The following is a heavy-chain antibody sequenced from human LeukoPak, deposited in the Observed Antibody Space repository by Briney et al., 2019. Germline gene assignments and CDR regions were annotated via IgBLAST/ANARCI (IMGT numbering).Heavy chain of an antibody. CDR3: ARGYPFDC. CDR1: GGSIGSGDYY. V-gene: IGHV4-61*02. CDR2: VYGSGDT. J-gene: IGHJ4*02. Sequence: SQTLSLTCTVSGGSIGSGDYYWTWMRQPAGKALEWIGRVYGSGDTIYNPSLKSRVTISADRLKTQFSLRLSSVTAADTAVYYCARGYPFDCWGQGTLVSVSS. D-gene: IGHD3-16*02.